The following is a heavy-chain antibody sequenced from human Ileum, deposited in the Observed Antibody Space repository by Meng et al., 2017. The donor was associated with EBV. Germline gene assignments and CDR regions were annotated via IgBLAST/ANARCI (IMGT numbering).Heavy chain of an antibody. V-gene: IGHV4-39*01. CDR1: GGSVSSSSYY. J-gene: IGHJ4*02. Sequence: LQASAPRLGSPPETRSLPCTLSGGSVSSSSYYCAWIRQSPGKGLEWIGSIYRTETTYYNPSLKSRVTIPVDTSKNQFSLTLRSVTAADTAVYYCVRPIDYKDYVRFYFFDYWGQGTLVTVSS. D-gene: IGHD4-11*01. CDR3: VRPIDYKDYVRFYFFDY. CDR2: IYRTETT.